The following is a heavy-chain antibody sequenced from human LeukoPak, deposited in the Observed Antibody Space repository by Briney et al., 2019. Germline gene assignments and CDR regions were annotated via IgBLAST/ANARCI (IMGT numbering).Heavy chain of an antibody. J-gene: IGHJ4*02. Sequence: GASVKVSCKASGYTFTGYYMHWVRQAPGQGLEWMGWINPNSGGTNYAQKFQGRVTMTRDTSISTAYMELSRLRSDDTAVYYCARDYDYVWGSYLAYWGQGTLVTVSS. V-gene: IGHV1-2*02. CDR3: ARDYDYVWGSYLAY. D-gene: IGHD3-16*02. CDR2: INPNSGGT. CDR1: GYTFTGYY.